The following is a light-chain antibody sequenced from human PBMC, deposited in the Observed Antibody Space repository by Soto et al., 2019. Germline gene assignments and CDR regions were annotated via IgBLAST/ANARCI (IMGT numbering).Light chain of an antibody. CDR3: ASWDDRLGAVI. J-gene: IGLJ2*01. V-gene: IGLV1-47*02. CDR1: SGDIGSYNR. Sequence: QSVLTQPASVSGSPGQSITISCTGTSGDIGSYNRVSWYQQHPGKAPKLLMHSNNLRPSGVPERISGSKFGTAASLAISGLRSEDEAVYYCASWDDRLGAVIFGGGTKVTVL. CDR2: SNN.